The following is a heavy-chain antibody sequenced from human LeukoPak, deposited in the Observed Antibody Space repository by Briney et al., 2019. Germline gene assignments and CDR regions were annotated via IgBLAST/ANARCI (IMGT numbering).Heavy chain of an antibody. V-gene: IGHV1-18*01. CDR2: ISAYNGNT. CDR3: ARTVGATTYYYYGMDV. J-gene: IGHJ6*02. CDR1: GYTFTSYG. D-gene: IGHD1-26*01. Sequence: ASVKVSCKASGYTFTSYGISWVRQAPGQGLEWMGWISAYNGNTNYAQKLQGRVTMTTDTSTSTAYVELRSLRSDDTAVYYCARTVGATTYYYYGMDVWGQGTTVTVSS.